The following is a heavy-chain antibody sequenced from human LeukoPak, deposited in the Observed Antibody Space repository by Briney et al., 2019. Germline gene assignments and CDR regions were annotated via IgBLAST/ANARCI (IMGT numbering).Heavy chain of an antibody. V-gene: IGHV4-4*02. J-gene: IGHJ4*02. CDR3: AREPDSAYCRGGSCPFDY. D-gene: IGHD2-15*01. Sequence: SGTLSLTCAVSGGSISSSNWWSWVRQPPGKGLEWIGEIYHSGSTNYNPSLKSRVTISVDKSKNQFSLKLSSVTAADTAVYYCAREPDSAYCRGGSCPFDYWGQGTLVTVSS. CDR1: GGSISSSNW. CDR2: IYHSGST.